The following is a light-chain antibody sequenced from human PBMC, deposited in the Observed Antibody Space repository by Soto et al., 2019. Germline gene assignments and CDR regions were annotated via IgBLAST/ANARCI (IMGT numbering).Light chain of an antibody. Sequence: DIQLTQSPSFLSASVGDRVTITCRASQYIKIYLAWYQQRPGKAPRLLISPASNLQSGVPPRFSGSGSGTDLTITISSRQPADFATYYCHQYYTYWYMFGQGTKVDI. V-gene: IGKV1-9*01. CDR3: HQYYTYWYM. J-gene: IGKJ1*01. CDR1: QYIKIY. CDR2: PAS.